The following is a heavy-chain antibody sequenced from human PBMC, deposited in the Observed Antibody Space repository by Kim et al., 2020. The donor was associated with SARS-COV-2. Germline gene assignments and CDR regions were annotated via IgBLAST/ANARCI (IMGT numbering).Heavy chain of an antibody. Sequence: ASVKVSCKASGYSFINHAISWVRQAPGQGLQWMGWISAGTGNTNYAQEFQGRVTLTTDTSPETAYMELTSLRSDDTAMYYCARIMGVVRGPWTDYWGQGTLVTVSS. CDR3: ARIMGVVRGPWTDY. V-gene: IGHV1-18*01. D-gene: IGHD3-10*01. CDR2: ISAGTGNT. CDR1: GYSFINHA. J-gene: IGHJ4*02.